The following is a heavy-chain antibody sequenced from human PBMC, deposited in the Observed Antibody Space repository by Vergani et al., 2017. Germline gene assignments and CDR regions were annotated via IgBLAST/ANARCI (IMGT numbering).Heavy chain of an antibody. Sequence: QVQLQQWGAGLLKPSETLSLTCAVYGGSFSGYYWSWIRQPPGKRLEWIGEINHSGSTNYNPSLKSRVTISVDTSKNQFSLKLSSVTAADTAVYYCASEWLLPKRRWFDPWGQGTLVTVSS. CDR1: GGSFSGYY. J-gene: IGHJ5*02. CDR2: INHSGST. V-gene: IGHV4-34*01. CDR3: ASEWLLPKRRWFDP. D-gene: IGHD3-22*01.